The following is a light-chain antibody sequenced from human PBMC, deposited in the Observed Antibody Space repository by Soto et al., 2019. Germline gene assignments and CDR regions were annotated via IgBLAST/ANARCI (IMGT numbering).Light chain of an antibody. V-gene: IGLV2-8*01. CDR3: NSYTSSTSLPYA. CDR1: CSDVGNCNY. Sequence: QSVLTQPSSASGSPGQSVTISCIGICSDVGNCNYVSWYQQHPGKAPKVLIYEVTKRPSGVPDRFSGSQSGNTASLTVSALQAEDEADYFCNSYTSSTSLPYAFGTGTKVTV. J-gene: IGLJ1*01. CDR2: EVT.